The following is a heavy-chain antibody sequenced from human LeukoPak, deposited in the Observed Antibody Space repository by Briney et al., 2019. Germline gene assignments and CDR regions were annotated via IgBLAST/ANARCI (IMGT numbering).Heavy chain of an antibody. CDR1: GGSISSYY. D-gene: IGHD1-26*01. CDR3: ASTPRGSYYYFDY. J-gene: IGHJ4*02. V-gene: IGHV4-59*01. CDR2: IFYTGST. Sequence: SETLSLTCTVSGGSISSYYWSWIRQPRGKGLEYIGYIFYTGSTNYNPSLKSRVTISVDTSKNQFSLKLTSVTAADTAVYYCASTPRGSYYYFDYWGRGTLVTVSS.